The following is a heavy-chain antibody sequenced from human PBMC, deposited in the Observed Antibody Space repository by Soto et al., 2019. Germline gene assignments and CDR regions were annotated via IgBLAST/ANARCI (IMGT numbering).Heavy chain of an antibody. CDR1: GGSINSNTYY. CDR3: VARGLTYDFRSGPHPHDP. V-gene: IGHV4-39*01. CDR2: IYYSGST. Sequence: SETLSLTCTVSGGSINSNTYYWGWIRQPPGKGLEWIGSIYYSGSTYYNPSLKSRVTISVDTSKNQFSLSLRSLTAADTAVYYRVARGLTYDFRSGPHPHDPSSHRTSVTVSS. J-gene: IGHJ5*02. D-gene: IGHD3-3*01.